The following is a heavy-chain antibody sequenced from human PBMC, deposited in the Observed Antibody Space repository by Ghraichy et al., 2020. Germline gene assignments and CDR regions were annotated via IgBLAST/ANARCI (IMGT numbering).Heavy chain of an antibody. D-gene: IGHD3-10*01. CDR3: ARGLSMVRGVIFFDY. J-gene: IGHJ4*02. V-gene: IGHV4-34*01. Sequence: SETLSLTCAVYGGSFSGYYWSWIRQPPGKGLGWIGEINHSGSTNYNPSLKSRVTISVDTSKNQFSLKLSSVTAADTAVYYCARGLSMVRGVIFFDYWGQGTLVTVSS. CDR2: INHSGST. CDR1: GGSFSGYY.